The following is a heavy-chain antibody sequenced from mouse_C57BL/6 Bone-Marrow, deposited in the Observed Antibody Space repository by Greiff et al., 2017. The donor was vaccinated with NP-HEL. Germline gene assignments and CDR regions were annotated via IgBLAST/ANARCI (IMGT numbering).Heavy chain of an antibody. Sequence: VQLQQSGAELVKPGASVKISCKASGYEFSNCWMNWVTQRHGKGLEWIGQIYPGDGDTNYNGKFKDKATLTADKSSSTAYMQLSRLTSEDSAVYFCARGAYWGQGTLVTVSA. CDR2: IYPGDGDT. V-gene: IGHV1-80*01. J-gene: IGHJ3*01. CDR3: ARGAY. CDR1: GYEFSNCW.